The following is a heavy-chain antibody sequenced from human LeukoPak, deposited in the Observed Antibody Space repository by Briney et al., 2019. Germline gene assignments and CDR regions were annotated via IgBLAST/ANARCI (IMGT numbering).Heavy chain of an antibody. Sequence: GGPLRLSCAASGFTFSSYSMNWVRQAPGKGLEWVSYISSSSSTIYYADSVKGRFTISGDNARNSLYLQMNSLRAEDTAVYYCAKVPYYYGSGSFHYYYYMDVWGKGTTVTVSS. J-gene: IGHJ6*03. CDR3: AKVPYYYGSGSFHYYYYMDV. D-gene: IGHD3-10*01. CDR2: ISSSSSTI. V-gene: IGHV3-48*04. CDR1: GFTFSSYS.